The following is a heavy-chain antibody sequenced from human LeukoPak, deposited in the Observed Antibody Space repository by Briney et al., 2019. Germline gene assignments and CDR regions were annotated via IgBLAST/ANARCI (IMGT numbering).Heavy chain of an antibody. D-gene: IGHD6-6*01. CDR3: ARDPGKQLPFDY. Sequence: ASVKVSCKASGGTFSSYAISWVRQAPGQGLEWMGWINPNSGGTNYAQKFQGRVTMTRDTSISTAYMELSRLRSDDTAVYYCARDPGKQLPFDYWGQGTLVTVSS. J-gene: IGHJ4*02. CDR1: GGTFSSYA. V-gene: IGHV1-2*02. CDR2: INPNSGGT.